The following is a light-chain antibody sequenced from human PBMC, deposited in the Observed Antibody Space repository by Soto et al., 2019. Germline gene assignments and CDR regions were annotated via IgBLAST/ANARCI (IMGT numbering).Light chain of an antibody. CDR2: GAA. V-gene: IGKV3-20*01. J-gene: IGKJ1*01. CDR1: QSVSSSY. Sequence: EIVLTQSPGTLSLSPGERVILSCRASQSVSSSYLAWYQQKPGQAPRLLIYGAASRATGIPDRFSGSGSGTDFTLTISRLEPEDFAMYYCQQYGSSPRTFGQGTKVEIK. CDR3: QQYGSSPRT.